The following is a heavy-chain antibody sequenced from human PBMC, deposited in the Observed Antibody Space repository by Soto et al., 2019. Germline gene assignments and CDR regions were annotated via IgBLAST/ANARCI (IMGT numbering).Heavy chain of an antibody. CDR3: TTGGLRYFDWLFPDYYYGMDV. V-gene: IGHV3-15*01. D-gene: IGHD3-9*01. CDR2: IKSKTDGGTT. CDR1: GFTFSNAW. J-gene: IGHJ6*02. Sequence: PGGSLRLSCAASGFTFSNAWMSWVRQAPGKGLEWVGRIKSKTDGGTTDYAAPVKGRFTISRDDSKNTLYLQMNSLKTEDTAVYYCTTGGLRYFDWLFPDYYYGMDVWGQGTTVTVSS.